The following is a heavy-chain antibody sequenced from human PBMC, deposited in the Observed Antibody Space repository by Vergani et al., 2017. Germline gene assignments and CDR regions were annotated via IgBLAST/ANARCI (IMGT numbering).Heavy chain of an antibody. V-gene: IGHV1-18*01. Sequence: QVQLVQSGAEVKKPGSSVKVSCKASGGTFSSYAISWVRQAPGQGLEWMAWIRPYTGHTIYAQKFQDRVTMTADTSTNTAYMELRSLRSDDTAVYFCAMVDPSDSEVTPTFFDVWVQGTMVTVSS. CDR2: IRPYTGHT. CDR3: AMVDPSDSEVTPTFFDV. CDR1: GGTFSSYA. D-gene: IGHD2/OR15-2a*01. J-gene: IGHJ3*01.